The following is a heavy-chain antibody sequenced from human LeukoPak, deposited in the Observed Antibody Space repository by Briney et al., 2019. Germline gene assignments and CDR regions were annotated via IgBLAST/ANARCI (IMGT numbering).Heavy chain of an antibody. CDR1: GLTFSSYA. CDR2: ISGSGGST. V-gene: IGHV3-23*01. D-gene: IGHD3-22*01. J-gene: IGHJ1*01. Sequence: GGSLRLSCAASGLTFSSYAMSWVRQAPGKGLEWVSAISGSGGSTYYADSVKGRFTISRDNSKNTLYLQMNSLRAEDTAVYYCARDVDYNYDGTAYYSFQHWGQGTLVTVSS. CDR3: ARDVDYNYDGTAYYSFQH.